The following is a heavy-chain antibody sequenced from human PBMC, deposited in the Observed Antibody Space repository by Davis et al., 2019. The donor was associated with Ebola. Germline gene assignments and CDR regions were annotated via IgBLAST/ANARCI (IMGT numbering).Heavy chain of an antibody. CDR3: AKDNRNIWSEV. J-gene: IGHJ3*01. Sequence: GESLKISCAASGFTLSSYWMHWVRQAPGKGLVWVARISTDGISSSYADSVKGRFTISRDNIKNTLYLQMNGLRVEDTAIYYCAKDNRNIWSEVWGQGTMVTVSS. D-gene: IGHD2/OR15-2a*01. CDR1: GFTLSSYW. V-gene: IGHV3-74*01. CDR2: ISTDGISS.